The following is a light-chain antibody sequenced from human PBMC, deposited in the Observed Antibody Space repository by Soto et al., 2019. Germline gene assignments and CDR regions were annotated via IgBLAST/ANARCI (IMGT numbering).Light chain of an antibody. Sequence: QAVVTQPPSVSEAPGQKVIISCSGSSSNIENNYVSWYQQFPGTAPKLLIYDNNKRPSGIPDRFSGSKSGTSATLGITGLQTGDEADYYCGTWDSSLTAGVFGGGTKLTVL. CDR3: GTWDSSLTAGV. J-gene: IGLJ3*02. CDR2: DNN. V-gene: IGLV1-51*01. CDR1: SSNIENNY.